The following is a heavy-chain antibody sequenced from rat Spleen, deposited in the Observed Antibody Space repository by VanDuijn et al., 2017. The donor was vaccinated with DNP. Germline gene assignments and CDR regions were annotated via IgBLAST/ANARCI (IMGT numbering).Heavy chain of an antibody. Sequence: EVQLQESGPGLVKPSQSLSLTCSVTGYSITSNYWGWIRKFPGNKMEYIGHIAYSGTTNYNPSLKSRISITRDTSKNQFFLHLDSVTTEDTATYYCARWVWYFDYWGQGVMVPVSS. CDR2: IAYSGTT. CDR1: GYSITSNY. V-gene: IGHV3-1*01. J-gene: IGHJ2*01. CDR3: ARWVWYFDY.